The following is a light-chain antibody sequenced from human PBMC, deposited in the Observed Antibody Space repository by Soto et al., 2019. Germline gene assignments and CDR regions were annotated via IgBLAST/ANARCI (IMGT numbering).Light chain of an antibody. CDR2: EVS. Sequence: QSALTQPASVSGSPGQSITISCTGTSSDVGSYNLVSWYQQHPGKAPKLMIYEVSKQPSGVSNRFSGSKSGNTASLTISGLHADYEADYYCCSYAGSSTYVFGTGTKLTVL. CDR1: SSDVGSYNL. J-gene: IGLJ1*01. CDR3: CSYAGSSTYV. V-gene: IGLV2-23*02.